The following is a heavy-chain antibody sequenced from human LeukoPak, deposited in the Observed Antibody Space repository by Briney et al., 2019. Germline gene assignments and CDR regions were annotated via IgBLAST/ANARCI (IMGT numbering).Heavy chain of an antibody. J-gene: IGHJ4*02. D-gene: IGHD4-23*01. CDR1: GFPLSPSAVR. Sequence: DSGPTQANPTQTLTLPRTSSGFPLSPSAVRVGWIRQPPVKALKWLEIIYLSDDKRYPPPLQFKHHAITDTSKNQMILTISNMHPVDTATYYCAHLNYGGNSLDYWGEGTLVSVSS. CDR3: AHLNYGGNSLDY. V-gene: IGHV2-5*01. CDR2: IYLSDDK.